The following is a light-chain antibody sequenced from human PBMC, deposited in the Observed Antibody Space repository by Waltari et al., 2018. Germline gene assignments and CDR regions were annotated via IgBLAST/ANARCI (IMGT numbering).Light chain of an antibody. CDR2: QND. CDR3: QAWDNYRVV. Sequence: SFGLTQPPSVSVSPGQTAIITCSGDILGNRFTSWYQQEPGQSPVLVMYQNDRRPSGIPDRFSGSKSGNTATLSISDTRAMDEADYYCQAWDNYRVVFGGGTKLTVL. V-gene: IGLV3-1*01. J-gene: IGLJ2*01. CDR1: ILGNRF.